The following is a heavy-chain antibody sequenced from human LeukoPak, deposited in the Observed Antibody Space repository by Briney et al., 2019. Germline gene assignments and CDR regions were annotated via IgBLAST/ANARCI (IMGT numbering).Heavy chain of an antibody. CDR1: GGSFSGYY. CDR3: ASFIYPGYYGMDV. D-gene: IGHD5/OR15-5a*01. V-gene: IGHV4-34*01. CDR2: INHSGST. Sequence: SETLSLTCAVYGGSFSGYYWSWIRQPPGRGLEWIGEINHSGSTNYNPSLKSRVTISVDTSKNQFSLKLSSVTAAGTAVYYCASFIYPGYYGMDVWGQGTTVTVSS. J-gene: IGHJ6*02.